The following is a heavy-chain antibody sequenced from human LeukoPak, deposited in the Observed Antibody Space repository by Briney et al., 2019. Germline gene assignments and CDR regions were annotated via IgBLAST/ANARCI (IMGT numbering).Heavy chain of an antibody. V-gene: IGHV3-23*01. CDR2: ISGSGGST. CDR1: GFTFSSYA. J-gene: IGHJ4*02. CDR3: AKFDSSNWAYFDY. Sequence: GGSLRLSCAAPGFTFSSYAMNWVRQAPGKGLEWVSVISGSGGSTYYADSVKGRFTISRDNSKNTLYLQMYSLRAEDTAVYYCAKFDSSNWAYFDYWGQGTLVTVSS. D-gene: IGHD3-22*01.